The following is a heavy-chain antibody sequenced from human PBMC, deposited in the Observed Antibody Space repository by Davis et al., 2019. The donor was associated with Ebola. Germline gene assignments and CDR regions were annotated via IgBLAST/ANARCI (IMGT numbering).Heavy chain of an antibody. CDR1: GDSMSSRRYY. J-gene: IGHJ4*02. CDR2: IYQSLTS. D-gene: IGHD4-17*01. CDR3: VRASDGDYFFDY. V-gene: IGHV4-39*01. Sequence: SQTLSLTCTVSGDSMSSRRYYWGWIRQSPGRGLEWISHIYQSLTSHYNPSLRGRVNTPMDRSKNQLSLQMTSVTAADTATYYCVRASDGDYFFDYWGQGTLVTISS.